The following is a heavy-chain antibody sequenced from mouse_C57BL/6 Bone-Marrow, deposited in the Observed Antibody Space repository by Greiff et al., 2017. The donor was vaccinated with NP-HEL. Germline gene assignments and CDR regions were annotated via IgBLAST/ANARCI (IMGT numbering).Heavy chain of an antibody. Sequence: EVKLMESGGDLVKPGGSLKLSCAASGFTFSSYGMSWVRQTPYKRLDLVLIISSRGSYTSYPDSVKGRFTISRDNAKNTLYLQMSSLKSEDTAMYYCARRNVLLRSYAMDYWGQGTSVTVSA. V-gene: IGHV5-6*02. J-gene: IGHJ4*01. CDR3: ARRNVLLRSYAMDY. D-gene: IGHD1-1*01. CDR1: GFTFSSYG. CDR2: ISSRGSYT.